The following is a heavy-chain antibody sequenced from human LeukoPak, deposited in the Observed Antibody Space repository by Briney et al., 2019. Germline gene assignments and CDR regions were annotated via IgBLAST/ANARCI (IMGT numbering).Heavy chain of an antibody. CDR2: IADDGSDE. CDR3: TRDGGASNNPLDY. CDR1: GFTFRKYA. J-gene: IGHJ4*02. V-gene: IGHV3-30-3*01. Sequence: PGGSLRLSCAASGFTFRKYAMHWVHQAPGKGLEWVAVIADDGSDECYADSVKGRFTISRDDSKSTLYLQMNSLGSEDTALYYCTRDGGASNNPLDYWGQGTLVTVSS. D-gene: IGHD2-15*01.